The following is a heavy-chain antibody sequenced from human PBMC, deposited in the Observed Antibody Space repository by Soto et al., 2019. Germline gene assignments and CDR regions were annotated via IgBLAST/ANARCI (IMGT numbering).Heavy chain of an antibody. CDR1: GGSISSYY. Sequence: PSETLSLTCTVSGGSISSYYWSWIRQPPGKGLEWIGYIYYSGSTNYNPSLKRRVTISVDTSKNQFSLKLSSVTAADTAVYYCARRYSSSFDYWGQGTLVTVSS. J-gene: IGHJ4*02. V-gene: IGHV4-59*08. CDR2: IYYSGST. CDR3: ARRYSSSFDY. D-gene: IGHD6-13*01.